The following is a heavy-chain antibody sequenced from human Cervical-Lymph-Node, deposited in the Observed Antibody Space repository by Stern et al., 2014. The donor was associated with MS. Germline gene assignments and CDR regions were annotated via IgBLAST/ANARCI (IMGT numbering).Heavy chain of an antibody. CDR2: IYYSGTT. CDR1: GGSISSGDYY. J-gene: IGHJ4*02. Sequence: VQLEESGPGLVKPSQTLSLTCTVSGGSISSGDYYWNWIRQPPGKGLEWIGYIYYSGTTYSNPSLKSRITISVDTSKNLFSLRLSSVTAADTAVYYCARSSNLVRGLMSHPIDSWGQGTLVTVSS. D-gene: IGHD3-10*01. V-gene: IGHV4-30-4*01. CDR3: ARSSNLVRGLMSHPIDS.